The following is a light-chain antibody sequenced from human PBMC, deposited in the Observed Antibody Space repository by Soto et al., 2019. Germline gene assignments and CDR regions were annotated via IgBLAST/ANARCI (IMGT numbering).Light chain of an antibody. CDR3: CSYAGSSAYV. V-gene: IGLV2-11*01. J-gene: IGLJ1*01. CDR2: DVS. Sequence: QSALTQPRSVSGSPGQSVTISCTGTSSDVGGYNHVSWYQQNPGEAPKVMIFDVSKRPSGVPDSFSGSKSDNTASLTISGLQAEDEADYYCCSYAGSSAYVFGAGTKVTVL. CDR1: SSDVGGYNH.